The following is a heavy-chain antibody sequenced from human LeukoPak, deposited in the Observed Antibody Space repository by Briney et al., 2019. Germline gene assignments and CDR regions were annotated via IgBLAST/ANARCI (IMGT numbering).Heavy chain of an antibody. J-gene: IGHJ4*02. CDR2: MHYSGSTFT. V-gene: IGHV4-39*01. CDR1: GGSISSNSYY. CDR3: ARARLGYSYGIFDT. Sequence: SETLSLTCAVSGGSISSNSYYWGWIRQPPGEGLEWIGTMHYSGSTFTFYNPSLKSRVTISIDTSKNQFSLKLSSVTATDTSVYYCARARLGYSYGIFDTWGQGTLVTVSS. D-gene: IGHD5-18*01.